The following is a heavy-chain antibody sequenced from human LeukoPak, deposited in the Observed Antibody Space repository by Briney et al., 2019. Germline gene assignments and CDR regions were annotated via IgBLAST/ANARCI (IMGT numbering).Heavy chain of an antibody. J-gene: IGHJ4*02. V-gene: IGHV3-21*01. CDR3: ARRATTERGHSYGLDF. CDR1: GFTFSSYH. Sequence: GGSLRLSCEVSGFTFSSYHMNWVRQAPGKGLEWVSSIGSSGSYIYYADSLTGRFTISRDNAKNSLYLQMNSLRAEDTAMYYCARRATTERGHSYGLDFWGQGTLVTVSS. CDR2: IGSSGSYI. D-gene: IGHD5-18*01.